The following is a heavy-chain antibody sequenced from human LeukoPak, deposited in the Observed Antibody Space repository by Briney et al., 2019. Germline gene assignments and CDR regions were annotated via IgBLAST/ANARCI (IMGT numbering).Heavy chain of an antibody. J-gene: IGHJ4*02. CDR1: GFTFSNYA. CDR2: ISGSRGGI. Sequence: GGSLGLSCAASGFTFSNYAMIWVRQAPGKGLEWVSAISGSRGGIYYADSVKGRFTISRDNSKNTLYLQMNSLRAEDTAIYYCAPADSDYWGQGTLVTVSS. V-gene: IGHV3-23*01. CDR3: APADSDY. D-gene: IGHD2-21*01.